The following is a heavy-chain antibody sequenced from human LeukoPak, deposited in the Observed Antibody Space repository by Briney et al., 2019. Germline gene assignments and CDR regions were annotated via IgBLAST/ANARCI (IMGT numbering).Heavy chain of an antibody. J-gene: IGHJ4*02. CDR1: GGSISSYY. CDR3: ARDITGLIAAAD. CDR2: IYYSGST. D-gene: IGHD6-13*01. Sequence: SETLSLTCTVSGGSISSYYWSWIRQPPGKGLEWIGYIYYSGSTNYNPSLTRRVTISVDTSKNKSSLTLSSVPAADRAVYYCARDITGLIAAADWGQGTLVTVSS. V-gene: IGHV4-59*01.